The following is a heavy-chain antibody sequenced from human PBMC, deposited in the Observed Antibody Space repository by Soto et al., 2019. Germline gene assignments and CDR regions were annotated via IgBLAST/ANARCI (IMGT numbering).Heavy chain of an antibody. CDR2: INHSGST. CDR3: ARGSGNLLFDP. CDR1: GGSFSGYY. D-gene: IGHD3-10*01. V-gene: IGHV4-34*01. J-gene: IGHJ5*02. Sequence: QVQLQQWGAGLLKPSETLSLTCAVYGGSFSGYYWSWIRQPPGKGLEWIGEINHSGSTNYNPSLKSRVTISVDTSKNQFSLKLSSVTAADTAVYYCARGSGNLLFDPWGQGTLVTVSS.